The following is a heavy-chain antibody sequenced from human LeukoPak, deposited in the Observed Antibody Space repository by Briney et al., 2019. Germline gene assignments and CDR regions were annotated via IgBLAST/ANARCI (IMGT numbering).Heavy chain of an antibody. J-gene: IGHJ4*02. Sequence: SVKVSCKASGGTFSSYAISWVRQAPGQGLEWMGRIIPILGIANYAQKFQGRVTITADKSTSTAYMELSSLRSEDTAVYYCARAGDYYGSGIDYWGQGTVVTVSS. V-gene: IGHV1-69*04. CDR3: ARAGDYYGSGIDY. D-gene: IGHD3-10*01. CDR1: GGTFSSYA. CDR2: IIPILGIA.